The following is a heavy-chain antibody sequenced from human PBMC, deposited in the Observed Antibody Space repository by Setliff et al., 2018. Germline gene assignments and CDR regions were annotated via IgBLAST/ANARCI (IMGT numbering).Heavy chain of an antibody. CDR3: ARNSRYYGSGRKWFDP. CDR1: GGSFSGYY. J-gene: IGHJ5*02. CDR2: MYHSGST. V-gene: IGHV4-34*01. Sequence: PSETLSLTCAVYGGSFSGYYWSWIRQPPGKGLEWIGSMYHSGSTYYNPSLKSRVTISVDTSKNQFSLKLSSVTAADTAVYYCARNSRYYGSGRKWFDPWGQGTLVTVS. D-gene: IGHD3-10*01.